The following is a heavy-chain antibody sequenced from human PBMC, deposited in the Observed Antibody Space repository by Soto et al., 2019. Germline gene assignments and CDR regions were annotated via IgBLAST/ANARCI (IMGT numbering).Heavy chain of an antibody. CDR2: IIPILGIA. Sequence: SVKVSCKASGGTFSSYTIRWVRQAPGQGLERMGRIIPILGIANYAQKFQGRVTITADKSTSTAYMELSSLISDDTAVYYCAIARRGRVVVVAAPHYYFDYW. D-gene: IGHD2-15*01. CDR1: GGTFSSYT. CDR3: AIARRGRVVVVAAPHYYFDY. J-gene: IGHJ4*01. V-gene: IGHV1-69*02.